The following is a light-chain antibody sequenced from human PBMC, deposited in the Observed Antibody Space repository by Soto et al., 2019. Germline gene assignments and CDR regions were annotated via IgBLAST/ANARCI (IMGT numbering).Light chain of an antibody. J-gene: IGKJ2*01. CDR2: GAS. CDR1: QSVSSNY. Sequence: EIVLTQSPGTLSLSPGERATLSCRASQSVSSNYLAWYQQKPGQAPRLLIYGASSRATGIPDRFSGSGSGTDFALTISRLEPEDFVVFYCQQYGSPPYTFGQGTKLEIK. V-gene: IGKV3-20*01. CDR3: QQYGSPPYT.